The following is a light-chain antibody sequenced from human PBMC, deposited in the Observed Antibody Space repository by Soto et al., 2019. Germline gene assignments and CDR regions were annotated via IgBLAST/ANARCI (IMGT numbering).Light chain of an antibody. CDR3: QQRRDWPPIT. Sequence: EIVLTQSPATLSLSPGERATLSCRASQSISSYLAWYQQKPGQAPRLLIYDADYRATGIPTRFSGSGSGTDFTLTISSLEPEDFAIYFCQQRRDWPPITFGQGTRLEIK. CDR2: DAD. V-gene: IGKV3-11*01. CDR1: QSISSY. J-gene: IGKJ5*01.